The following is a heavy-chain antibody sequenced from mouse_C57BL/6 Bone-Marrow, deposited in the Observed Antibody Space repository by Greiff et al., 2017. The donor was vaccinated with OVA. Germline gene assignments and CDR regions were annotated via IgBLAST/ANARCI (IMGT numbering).Heavy chain of an antibody. J-gene: IGHJ2*01. CDR3: VYYGSRGSY. Sequence: QVQLQQPGAELVKPGASVNLSCKASGYTFTSYWMHWLKQRPGHGLDWIGMLHPTSGSTTYNDKFKSKATLTVDKSSSTAYQQLSSLTSEDSAVYYCVYYGSRGSYWGQGTTLTVSS. CDR2: LHPTSGST. CDR1: GYTFTSYW. D-gene: IGHD1-1*01. V-gene: IGHV1-64*01.